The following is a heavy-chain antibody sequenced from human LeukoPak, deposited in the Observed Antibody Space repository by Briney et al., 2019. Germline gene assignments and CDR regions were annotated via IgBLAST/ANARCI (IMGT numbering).Heavy chain of an antibody. V-gene: IGHV1-69*05. Sequence: SVKVSCKASGRTFSSYAISWVRQAPGQGLEWMGGIIPMFGTANYAQKFQGRVTITTDESTSTAYMELSSLGSEDTAVYYCASGVTIFGVVTPFDYWGQGTLVTVSS. CDR2: IIPMFGTA. J-gene: IGHJ4*02. CDR1: GRTFSSYA. D-gene: IGHD3-3*01. CDR3: ASGVTIFGVVTPFDY.